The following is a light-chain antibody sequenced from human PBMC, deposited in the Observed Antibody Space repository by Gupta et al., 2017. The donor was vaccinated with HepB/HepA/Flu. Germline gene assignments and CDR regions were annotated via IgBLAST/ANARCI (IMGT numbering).Light chain of an antibody. V-gene: IGLV2-14*01. CDR3: RSYTSSTTYV. J-gene: IGLJ1*01. CDR1: SSDVGGFNY. Sequence: SALTQPASVSGPPGQSITISCTGTSSDVGGFNYVSWYRQHPGKAPKLMIYDVSNRPSGVANRFSGSKSGNTASLTISGLQAEDEADYYCRSYTSSTTYVFGTGTKVTVL. CDR2: DVS.